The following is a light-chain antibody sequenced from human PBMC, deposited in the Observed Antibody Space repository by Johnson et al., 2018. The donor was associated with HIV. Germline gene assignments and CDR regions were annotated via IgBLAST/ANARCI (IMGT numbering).Light chain of an antibody. V-gene: IGLV1-51*01. J-gene: IGLJ1*01. CDR2: DNN. Sequence: QPVLTQPPSVSAAPGQKVTISCSGSSSNIGNNYVSWYQQLPGTAPKLLIYDNNKRPSGIPDRFSGSKSGTSATLGITGLQTGDEADYYCGTWDSSLSAGRVSGTGTKVTVL. CDR1: SSNIGNNY. CDR3: GTWDSSLSAGRV.